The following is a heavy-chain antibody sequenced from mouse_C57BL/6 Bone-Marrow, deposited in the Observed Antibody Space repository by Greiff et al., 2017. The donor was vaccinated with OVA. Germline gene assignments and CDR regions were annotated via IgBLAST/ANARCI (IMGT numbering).Heavy chain of an antibody. CDR3: AVYSNCYYAMDY. J-gene: IGHJ4*01. D-gene: IGHD2-5*01. V-gene: IGHV1-7*01. Sequence: QVQLKESGAELAKPGASVKLSCKASGYTFTSYWMHWVKQRPGQGLEWIGYINPSSGYTKYNQKFKDKATLTADKSSSTAYMQLSSLTYEDSAVYYCAVYSNCYYAMDYWGQGTSVTVSS. CDR2: INPSSGYT. CDR1: GYTFTSYW.